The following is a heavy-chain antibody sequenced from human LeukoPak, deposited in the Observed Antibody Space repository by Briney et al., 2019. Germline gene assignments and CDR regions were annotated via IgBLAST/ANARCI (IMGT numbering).Heavy chain of an antibody. J-gene: IGHJ3*02. CDR1: GFTFSSYS. CDR3: ARSWARAFDI. D-gene: IGHD7-27*01. CDR2: INSSSSTI. Sequence: GGSLRLSCAASGFTFSSYSMNWVRQAPGKGLEWVSYINSSSSTIYYADSVKGRFTISRDNAKNSLYLQMNSLRAEDTAVYYCARSWARAFDIWGQGTMVTVSS. V-gene: IGHV3-48*01.